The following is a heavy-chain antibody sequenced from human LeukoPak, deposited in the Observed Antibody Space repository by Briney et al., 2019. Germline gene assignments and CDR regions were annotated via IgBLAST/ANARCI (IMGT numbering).Heavy chain of an antibody. D-gene: IGHD6-13*01. CDR2: IKQDGSEK. CDR3: ARRPIASTDYYYFLDV. J-gene: IGHJ6*03. Sequence: GGSLRLSCAASGFTLSSYWMSWVRQAPGKGLEWVANIKQDGSEKYYVDSVKGRFTISRDNAKNSLDLQMNSLRAEDTAVYYCARRPIASTDYYYFLDVWGKGTTVTVSS. CDR1: GFTLSSYW. V-gene: IGHV3-7*01.